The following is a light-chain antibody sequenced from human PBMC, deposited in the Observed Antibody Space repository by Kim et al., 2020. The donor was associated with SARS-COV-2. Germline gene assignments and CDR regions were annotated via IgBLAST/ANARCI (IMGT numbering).Light chain of an antibody. J-gene: IGLJ3*02. V-gene: IGLV3-1*01. Sequence: SYELTQPPSVSVSPGQTASITCSGSKLGDKYAYWYQKKPGQSPILVIYQHTKRPSGISQRFSGSSFGNTATLTISRAQTMDEADYYCQAWDSGTAVFGCGTQLTVL. CDR1: KLGDKY. CDR3: QAWDSGTAV. CDR2: QHT.